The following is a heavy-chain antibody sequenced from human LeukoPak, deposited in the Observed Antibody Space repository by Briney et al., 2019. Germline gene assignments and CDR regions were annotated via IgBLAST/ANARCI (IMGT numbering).Heavy chain of an antibody. Sequence: GGSLRLSCAASGFTFSSYSMNWVRQAPGKGLEWVSAISGSGGSTYYADSVKGRFTISRDNSKNTLYLQMNSLRAEDTAVYYCAKDRAVVVAATPFDYWGQGTLVTVSS. V-gene: IGHV3-23*01. CDR2: ISGSGGST. CDR1: GFTFSSYS. CDR3: AKDRAVVVAATPFDY. J-gene: IGHJ4*02. D-gene: IGHD2-15*01.